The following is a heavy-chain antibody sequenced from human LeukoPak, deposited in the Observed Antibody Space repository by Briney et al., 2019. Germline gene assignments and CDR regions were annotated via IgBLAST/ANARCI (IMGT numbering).Heavy chain of an antibody. V-gene: IGHV4-59*01. CDR2: IYYSGST. Sequence: SETLSLTCTVSGGSISSYYWSWIRQPPGKGLEWIGYIYYSGSTNYNPSLKSRVTISVDTSKNQFSLKLSSVTAADTAVYYCAALNVVITSWYFDLWGRGTLVTVSS. D-gene: IGHD3-22*01. CDR3: AALNVVITSWYFDL. J-gene: IGHJ2*01. CDR1: GGSISSYY.